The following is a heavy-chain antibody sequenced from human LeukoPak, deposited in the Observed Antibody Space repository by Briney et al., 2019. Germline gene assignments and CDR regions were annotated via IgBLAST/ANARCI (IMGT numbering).Heavy chain of an antibody. CDR3: ARDTAVTVRSWFDP. Sequence: SETLSLTCTVPGGSISSYYWSWIRQPAGKGLEWIGRIYTSGSTNYNPSLKSRVTMSVDTSKNQFSLKLSSVTAADTAVYYCARDTAVTVRSWFDPWGQGTLVTVSS. D-gene: IGHD4-17*01. V-gene: IGHV4-4*07. CDR1: GGSISSYY. J-gene: IGHJ5*02. CDR2: IYTSGST.